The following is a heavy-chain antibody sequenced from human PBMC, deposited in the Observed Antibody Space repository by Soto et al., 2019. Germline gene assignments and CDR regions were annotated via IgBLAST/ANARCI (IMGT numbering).Heavy chain of an antibody. CDR2: IIPILGIA. CDR3: ARGSGDDAFDI. D-gene: IGHD1-26*01. V-gene: IGHV1-69*02. CDR1: GGTFTSYT. J-gene: IGHJ3*02. Sequence: QVQLVQSGAEVKKPGSSVKVSCKASGGTFTSYTISWVRQAPGQGLEWMGRIIPILGIANYAQKFQGRVTITADKSTSTAYMELSSLRSEDTAVYYCARGSGDDAFDIWGQGTMVTVSS.